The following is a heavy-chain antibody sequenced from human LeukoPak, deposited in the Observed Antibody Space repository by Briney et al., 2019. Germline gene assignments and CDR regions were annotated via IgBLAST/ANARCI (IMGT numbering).Heavy chain of an antibody. CDR3: ARDPVVPATSMQFDSYFDL. Sequence: ASVKVSCKASGYTFTSYRIRWVRQAPGQGLEWMGWISAYHGKTNYAQKLQGRVTMTTDTSTSTAYMELRSLRSDDTAVYYCARDPVVPATSMQFDSYFDLWGRGTLVTVSS. CDR1: GYTFTSYR. D-gene: IGHD2-15*01. V-gene: IGHV1-18*01. CDR2: ISAYHGKT. J-gene: IGHJ2*01.